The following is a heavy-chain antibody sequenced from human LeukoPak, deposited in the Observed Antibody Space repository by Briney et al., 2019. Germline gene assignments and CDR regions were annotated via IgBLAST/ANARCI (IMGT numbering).Heavy chain of an antibody. CDR2: ISGNGNII. V-gene: IGHV3-11*01. CDR1: GFTFSDYY. Sequence: GGSLRLSCAASGFTFSDYYMSWIRQAPGKGLEWVSYISGNGNIIYYADSVKGRSTISRDNTKNTLFLQMNSLRAEDTALYYCARLPNYYFDYWDQGTLVTVSS. D-gene: IGHD5-24*01. CDR3: ARLPNYYFDY. J-gene: IGHJ4*02.